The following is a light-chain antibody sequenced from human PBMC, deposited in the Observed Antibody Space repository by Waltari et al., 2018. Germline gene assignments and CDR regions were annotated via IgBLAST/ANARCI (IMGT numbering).Light chain of an antibody. Sequence: QSALTQPASVSGSPGQSITISCTGTSSDIGRYNYVSWYQHHPGKAPKLMIYRPSGVFNRFSGSKSGNTASLTISGLQAEDEADYYCSSYTTTSSLLVVFGGGTKLTVL. CDR3: SSYTTTSSLLVV. V-gene: IGLV2-14*01. J-gene: IGLJ2*01. CDR1: SSDIGRYNY.